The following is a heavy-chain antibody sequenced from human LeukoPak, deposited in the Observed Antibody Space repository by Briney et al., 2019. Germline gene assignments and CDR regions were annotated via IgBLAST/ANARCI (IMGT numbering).Heavy chain of an antibody. CDR2: IYSGGST. J-gene: IGHJ4*02. CDR1: GFTFSSYA. CDR3: ASLSPDLIHKSRGFPAKDGYYFDY. D-gene: IGHD5-18*01. V-gene: IGHV3-66*01. Sequence: PGGSLRLSCAASGFTFSSYAMSWVRQAPGNGLEWVSVIYSGGSTYYADSVKGRFTISRDNSENTLYLQMNSLRAEDTAVYYCASLSPDLIHKSRGFPAKDGYYFDYWGQGTLVTVSS.